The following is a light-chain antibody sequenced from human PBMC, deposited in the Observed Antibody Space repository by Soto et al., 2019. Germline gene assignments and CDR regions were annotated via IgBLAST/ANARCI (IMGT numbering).Light chain of an antibody. CDR3: QQYNNWPPWT. V-gene: IGKV3-20*01. CDR1: QSVSSSL. Sequence: EIVLTQSPGTLSLSPGEGATLSCRASQSVSSSLLAWYQHKPGQAPRLLIYGASNRATGIPDRFSGSGSGTDFTLTISGLQSEDFAVYYCQQYNNWPPWTFGQGTKVEIK. J-gene: IGKJ1*01. CDR2: GAS.